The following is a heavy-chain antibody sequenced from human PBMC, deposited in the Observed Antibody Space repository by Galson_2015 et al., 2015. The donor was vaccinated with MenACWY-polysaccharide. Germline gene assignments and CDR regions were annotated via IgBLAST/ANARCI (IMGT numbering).Heavy chain of an antibody. J-gene: IGHJ4*02. CDR2: VSSGSGTI. V-gene: IGHV3-48*02. CDR3: ARVAYSSRTFDS. D-gene: IGHD4-11*01. Sequence: SLRLSCAASGFTFSTYTMTWVRQAPGKGLEWVSSVSSGSGTIYYAESVKGRFTISRDNAQSSLYLQLNSLRDEDTAVYYCARVAYSSRTFDSWGQGTLVTVPS. CDR1: GFTFSTYT.